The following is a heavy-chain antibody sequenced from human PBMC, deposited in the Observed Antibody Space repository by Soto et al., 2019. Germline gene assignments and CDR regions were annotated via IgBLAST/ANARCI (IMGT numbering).Heavy chain of an antibody. CDR2: ISAYNGNT. D-gene: IGHD5-18*01. V-gene: IGHV1-18*01. Sequence: QVQLVQSGAEVKKPGASVKVSCKASGYTFTSYGISWVRQAPGQGLEWMGWISAYNGNTNYAQKLQGRVTMTTDTXTXKADVELRSLRSDDTAGYYCARDRAAMAPDYTWFDPWGQGTLVTVSS. CDR3: ARDRAAMAPDYTWFDP. J-gene: IGHJ5*02. CDR1: GYTFTSYG.